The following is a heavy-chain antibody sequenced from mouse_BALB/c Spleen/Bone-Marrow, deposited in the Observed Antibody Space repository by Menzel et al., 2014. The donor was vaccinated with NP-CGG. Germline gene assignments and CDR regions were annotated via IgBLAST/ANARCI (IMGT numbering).Heavy chain of an antibody. D-gene: IGHD2-10*01. CDR2: ILPGSGST. J-gene: IGHJ2*01. CDR1: GYTFSSYW. Sequence: QVHVKQSGAELMKPGASAKISCKATGYTFSSYWIEWVKQRPGHGLEWIGEILPGSGSTNYNEKFKGKATFTADTSSNTAYMQLSSLTSEDSAVYYCARGAYYGNYFDYWGQGTTLTVSS. CDR3: ARGAYYGNYFDY. V-gene: IGHV1-9*01.